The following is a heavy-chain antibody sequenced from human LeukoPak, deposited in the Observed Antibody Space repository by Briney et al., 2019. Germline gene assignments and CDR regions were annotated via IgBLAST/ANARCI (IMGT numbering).Heavy chain of an antibody. Sequence: SETLSLTCTVSGYSISSGYYWGWIRQPPGKGLEWIGSIYHSGSTYYNPSLKSRVTISVDTSKNQFSLKLSSVTAADTAVYYCARASRGYYDSSGYTQDYWGQGTLVTVSS. CDR2: IYHSGST. CDR1: GYSISSGYY. CDR3: ARASRGYYDSSGYTQDY. D-gene: IGHD3-22*01. V-gene: IGHV4-38-2*02. J-gene: IGHJ4*02.